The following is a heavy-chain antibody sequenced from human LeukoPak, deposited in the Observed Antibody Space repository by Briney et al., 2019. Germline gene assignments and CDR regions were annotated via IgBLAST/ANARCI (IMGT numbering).Heavy chain of an antibody. D-gene: IGHD3-16*01. CDR1: GYTFTSYG. Sequence: GASVKVSCKASGYTFTSYGISWVRQAPGQGLEWMGWISAYNGNTNYAQKLQGRVTMTTDTSTSTAYMELRGLRSDDTAVYYCARWGVTGYYYYYYMDVWGKGTTVTVSS. J-gene: IGHJ6*03. CDR2: ISAYNGNT. CDR3: ARWGVTGYYYYYYMDV. V-gene: IGHV1-18*01.